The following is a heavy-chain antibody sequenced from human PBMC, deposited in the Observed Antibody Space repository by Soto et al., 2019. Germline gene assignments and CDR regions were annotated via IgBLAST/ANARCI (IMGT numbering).Heavy chain of an antibody. Sequence: PSQTLSLTCAISGDSVSSNSAAWNWIRQSPSRGLEWLRRTYYRSKWYNDYTVSVKSRITINPDTSTIQFSLQLNSGTPEDTFVYYCARGHPYSKTHYYYMDVWGKGTTVTVSS. J-gene: IGHJ6*03. CDR1: GDSVSSNSAA. V-gene: IGHV6-1*01. D-gene: IGHD6-13*01. CDR3: ARGHPYSKTHYYYMDV. CDR2: TYYRSKWYN.